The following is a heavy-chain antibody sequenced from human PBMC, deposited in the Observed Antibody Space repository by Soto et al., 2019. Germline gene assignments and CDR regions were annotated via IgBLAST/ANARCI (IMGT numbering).Heavy chain of an antibody. CDR3: ARHGTTSGYSSSRAFDY. V-gene: IGHV4-39*01. D-gene: IGHD6-13*01. J-gene: IGHJ4*02. Sequence: SETPSLTCTVSGGYISSSSYYWGWIRQPPGKGLEWIGSIYYSGSTYYNPSLKSRVTISVDTSKNQFSLKLSSVTAADTAVYYCARHGTTSGYSSSRAFDYWGQGTLVTVSS. CDR1: GGYISSSSYY. CDR2: IYYSGST.